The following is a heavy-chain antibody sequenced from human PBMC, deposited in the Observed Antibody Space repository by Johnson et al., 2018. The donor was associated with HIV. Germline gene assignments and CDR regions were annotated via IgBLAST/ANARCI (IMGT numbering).Heavy chain of an antibody. CDR3: AREGRGSSSGAFDI. V-gene: IGHV3-30*03. Sequence: QVQLVESGGGVVQPGRSLRLSCVASGFTFSSCGMHWVRQAPGNGLEWVTIISYDGSNKYYADSVKGRFTISRDNSKNTLYLQMGSLRAEDMAVYYCAREGRGSSSGAFDIWGQGTIVTVSS. J-gene: IGHJ3*02. D-gene: IGHD6-6*01. CDR2: ISYDGSNK. CDR1: GFTFSSCG.